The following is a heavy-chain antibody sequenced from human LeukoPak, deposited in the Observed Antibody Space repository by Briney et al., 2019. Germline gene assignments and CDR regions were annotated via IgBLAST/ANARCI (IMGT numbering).Heavy chain of an antibody. J-gene: IGHJ4*02. CDR1: GGSISSSSYY. Sequence: KPSETLSLTCTVSGGSISSSSYYWGWIRQPPGKGLEWIGSIYYSGSTYYNPSLKSRVTISVDTSKNQFSLKLSSVTAADTAVYYCARARGKWFGELLMDYWGQGTLVTVSS. CDR3: ARARGKWFGELLMDY. V-gene: IGHV4-39*07. CDR2: IYYSGST. D-gene: IGHD3-10*01.